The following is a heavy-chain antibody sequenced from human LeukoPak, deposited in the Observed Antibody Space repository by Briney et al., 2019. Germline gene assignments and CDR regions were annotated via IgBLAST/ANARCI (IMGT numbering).Heavy chain of an antibody. CDR2: IRSKAYGGTT. Sequence: GGSLRLSCTASGFTFGDYAMTWVRQAPGKGLEWVGFIRSKAYGGTTEYAASVKGRFTISRDDSKSTAYLQMNSLKTEDTAVYYCTGDYGYTAPFDYWGQGTLVTVSS. CDR3: TGDYGYTAPFDY. V-gene: IGHV3-49*04. D-gene: IGHD5-18*01. CDR1: GFTFGDYA. J-gene: IGHJ4*02.